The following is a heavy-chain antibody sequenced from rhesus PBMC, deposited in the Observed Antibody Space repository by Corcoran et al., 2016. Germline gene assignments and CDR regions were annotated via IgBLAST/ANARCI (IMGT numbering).Heavy chain of an antibody. CDR2: ISGGSGST. CDR3: ARHGLTGGFDY. CDR1: GYSINSGFY. Sequence: QVQLQESGPGLVKPSETLSLTCAVSGYSINSGFYWVWIRQPPGKGLEYIASISGGSGSTNYNPSLKSRVTISEDMSKNPFSLKLASVTAADTAVYYCARHGLTGGFDYWGQGVLVTVSS. J-gene: IGHJ4*01. V-gene: IGHV4-99*01. D-gene: IGHD7-45*01.